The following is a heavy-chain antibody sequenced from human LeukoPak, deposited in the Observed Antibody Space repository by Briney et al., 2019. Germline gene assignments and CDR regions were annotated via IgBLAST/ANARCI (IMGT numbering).Heavy chain of an antibody. Sequence: GGSLRLSCAASGFTFSSYSMNWVRQAPGKGLEWVSYISSSSSTIYYADSVKGRFTISRDNAKNSLYLQMNSLRAEDTAVYYCARGTSMTGFGVVNEYFDYWGQGTLVTVSS. CDR3: ARGTSMTGFGVVNEYFDY. J-gene: IGHJ4*02. D-gene: IGHD3-3*01. CDR1: GFTFSSYS. CDR2: ISSSSSTI. V-gene: IGHV3-48*01.